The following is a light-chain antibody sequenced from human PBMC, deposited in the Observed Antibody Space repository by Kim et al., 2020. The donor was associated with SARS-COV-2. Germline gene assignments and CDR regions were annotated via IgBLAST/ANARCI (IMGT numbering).Light chain of an antibody. J-gene: IGKJ4*01. CDR2: KAS. CDR3: QQYSNYPLT. Sequence: DIQMTQSPSTLSASVGDRVNITCRASQSIVVWLAWYQQKPGKAPKLVIYKASSLEIGVPSRFSGSGSGTEFTLTISSLHPDDLGTYFCQQYSNYPLTFGGGTKVDIK. CDR1: QSIVVW. V-gene: IGKV1-5*03.